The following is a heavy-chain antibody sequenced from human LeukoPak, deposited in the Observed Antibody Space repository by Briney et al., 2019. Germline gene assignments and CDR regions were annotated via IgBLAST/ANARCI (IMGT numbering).Heavy chain of an antibody. Sequence: SETLSLTCTVSGASINSGAYYWSWLRQPPGKGLEWIGYIFYSGSTSYNPSLKSRLTLSVDTSKNQFSLKLSSETAADTAVYYCARYGGCSGGTCYAWFDPWGQGTLVTVSS. CDR3: ARYGGCSGGTCYAWFDP. J-gene: IGHJ5*02. CDR1: GASINSGAYY. CDR2: IFYSGST. V-gene: IGHV4-31*03. D-gene: IGHD2-15*01.